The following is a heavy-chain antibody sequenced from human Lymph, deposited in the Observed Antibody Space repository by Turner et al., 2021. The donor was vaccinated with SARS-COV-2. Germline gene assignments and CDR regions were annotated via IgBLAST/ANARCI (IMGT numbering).Heavy chain of an antibody. CDR2: INPNSGNT. J-gene: IGHJ5*02. D-gene: IGHD3-9*01. CDR3: ARGAQLTVWFDP. CDR1: GYTFTSYG. V-gene: IGHV1-8*01. Sequence: QVQQVQSGAEVKKPGASVKVSCKASGYTFTSYGINWVRQATGQGLEWMGCINPNSGNTGYAQKFQGRVTMTRNTSICTAYMELSSLRSEDSAVYYCARGAQLTVWFDPWGQGTLVTVSS.